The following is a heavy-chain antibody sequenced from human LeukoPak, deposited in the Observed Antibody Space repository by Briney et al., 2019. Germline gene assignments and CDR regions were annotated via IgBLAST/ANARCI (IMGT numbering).Heavy chain of an antibody. CDR3: ASGTMVRGGPPNWFDP. Sequence: SGTLSLTCAVSGGSISSSNWWSWVRQPPGKGLEWIGEIYHSGSTNYNPSLKSRVTISVDKSKNQFSLKLSSVTAADTAVYYCASGTMVRGGPPNWFDPWGQGTLVTVSP. V-gene: IGHV4-4*02. J-gene: IGHJ5*02. CDR2: IYHSGST. CDR1: GGSISSSNW. D-gene: IGHD3-10*01.